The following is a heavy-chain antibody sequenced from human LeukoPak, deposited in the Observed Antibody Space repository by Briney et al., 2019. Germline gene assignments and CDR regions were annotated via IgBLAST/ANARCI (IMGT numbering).Heavy chain of an antibody. J-gene: IGHJ4*02. Sequence: SETMSLTCAVYGGSFSGYYWSWIRQPPGKGLEWIGEINHSGSTNYNPSLKSRVTISVDTSKNQFSLKLSSVTAADTAVYYCARRYSGSYCFDYWGQGTLVTVSS. CDR3: ARRYSGSYCFDY. CDR2: INHSGST. D-gene: IGHD1-26*01. V-gene: IGHV4-34*01. CDR1: GGSFSGYY.